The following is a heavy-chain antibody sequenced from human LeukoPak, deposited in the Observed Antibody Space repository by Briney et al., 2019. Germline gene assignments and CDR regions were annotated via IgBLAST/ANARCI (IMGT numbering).Heavy chain of an antibody. D-gene: IGHD6-13*01. V-gene: IGHV5-51*01. CDR2: IYPGDSDT. CDR1: GYSFTSYW. CDR3: ARHGAAADRYYYYYMDV. Sequence: GESLKISCKGSGYSFTSYWIGWVRQMPGKGLEWMGIIYPGDSDTRYSPSFQGQVTISADKSISTAYLQWSSLKASDTAMYYCARHGAAADRYYYYYMDVWGKGTTVTVSS. J-gene: IGHJ6*03.